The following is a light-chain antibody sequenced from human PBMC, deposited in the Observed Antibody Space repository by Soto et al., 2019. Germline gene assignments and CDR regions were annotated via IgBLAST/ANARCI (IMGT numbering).Light chain of an antibody. Sequence: DVVMTQSPLSLPVTLGQPASISCRSSQSLVHSDGNTYLNWFQQRPGQSPRRLIYKVSNRDSGVPDTFGGSASVTNSTLKISRVEAEDVWVYYCMHGTHWPPYTFGQGTKLEIK. CDR3: MHGTHWPPYT. CDR2: KVS. CDR1: QSLVHSDGNTY. J-gene: IGKJ2*01. V-gene: IGKV2-30*02.